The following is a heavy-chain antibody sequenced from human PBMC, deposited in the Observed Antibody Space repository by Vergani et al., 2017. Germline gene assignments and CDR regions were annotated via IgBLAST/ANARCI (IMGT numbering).Heavy chain of an antibody. D-gene: IGHD6-19*01. CDR2: IKQDGSEK. CDR1: GFTFSSYW. Sequence: EVQLLESGGGLAQPGGSLRLSCAASGFTFSSYWMSWVRQAPGKGLEWVANIKQDGSEKYYVDSVKGRFTISRDNAKNSLYLQMNSLRAEDTAVYYCARDQSSGWPYYYYYYGMDVWGQGTTVTVSS. V-gene: IGHV3-7*01. J-gene: IGHJ6*02. CDR3: ARDQSSGWPYYYYYYGMDV.